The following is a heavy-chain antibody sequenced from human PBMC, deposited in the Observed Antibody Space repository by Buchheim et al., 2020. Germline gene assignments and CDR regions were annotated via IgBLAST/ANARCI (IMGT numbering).Heavy chain of an antibody. CDR3: ARRGDCSGGSCPFDY. D-gene: IGHD2-15*01. Sequence: QLQLQESGSGLVRPSQTLSLTCAVSGGSISSGGYSWSWIRQPPGKGLEWIGYIHHSGSTYYNPSLKSGVTISVDRSKNQLSLKLSSVTAADTAVYYCARRGDCSGGSCPFDYWGQGTL. CDR2: IHHSGST. V-gene: IGHV4-30-2*01. J-gene: IGHJ4*02. CDR1: GGSISSGGYS.